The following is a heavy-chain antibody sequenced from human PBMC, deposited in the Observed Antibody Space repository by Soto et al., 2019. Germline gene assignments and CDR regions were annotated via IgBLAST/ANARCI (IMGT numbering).Heavy chain of an antibody. CDR2: IDPSDSYT. CDR3: GGGYCGSARCYLAC. J-gene: IGHJ4*02. V-gene: IGHV5-10-1*01. D-gene: IGHD2-2*01. CDR1: GYSFTSYW. Sequence: GESLKISCKGSGYSFTSYWISWVRQMPGKGLEWMGRIDPSDSYTNYSPSFQGHVTISADKSISTAYLQWSSLKASDTAMYYCGGGYCGSARCYLACWGQGTLVTVSS.